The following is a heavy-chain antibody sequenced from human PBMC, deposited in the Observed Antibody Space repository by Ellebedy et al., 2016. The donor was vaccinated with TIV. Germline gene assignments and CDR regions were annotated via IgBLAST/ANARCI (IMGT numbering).Heavy chain of an antibody. CDR3: ARVRFPYYFDY. V-gene: IGHV3-74*01. CDR1: GFTFSWYW. Sequence: GGSLRLXCAASGFTFSWYWMHWVRQAPGKGLLWVSRINNDGTGTDYADSVKGRFSISRDNAKNTLYLQMNSLRAEDTAVYYCARVRFPYYFDYWGQGTLVTVSS. D-gene: IGHD3-16*01. CDR2: INNDGTGT. J-gene: IGHJ4*02.